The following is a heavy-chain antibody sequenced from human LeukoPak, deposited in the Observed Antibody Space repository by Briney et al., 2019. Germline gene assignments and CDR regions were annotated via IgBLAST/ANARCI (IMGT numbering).Heavy chain of an antibody. J-gene: IGHJ6*03. D-gene: IGHD5-18*01. V-gene: IGHV4-38-2*02. CDR3: ARDDSGYSYYKRYYYMDV. Sequence: SETLSLTCTVSGYSISSGYFWGWIRQPPGQGLEWIGSIYYSGSTYYNPSLKSRVTISVDTSKNQFSLKLSSVTAADTAVYYCARDDSGYSYYKRYYYMDVWGKGTTVTVSS. CDR2: IYYSGST. CDR1: GYSISSGYF.